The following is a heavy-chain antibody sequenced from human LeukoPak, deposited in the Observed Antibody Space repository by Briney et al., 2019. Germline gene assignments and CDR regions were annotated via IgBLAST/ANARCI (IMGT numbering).Heavy chain of an antibody. V-gene: IGHV3-23*01. CDR3: ARDPYSGSYGNYYYYFMDV. Sequence: GGSLRLSCAASGFTFSSYAMSWVRQAPGKGLEWVSAISGSGGSTYYADSVKGRFTISRDNAKNSLYLQMNSLRAEDTAVYYCARDPYSGSYGNYYYYFMDVWGKGTTVTISS. CDR1: GFTFSSYA. J-gene: IGHJ6*03. D-gene: IGHD1-26*01. CDR2: ISGSGGST.